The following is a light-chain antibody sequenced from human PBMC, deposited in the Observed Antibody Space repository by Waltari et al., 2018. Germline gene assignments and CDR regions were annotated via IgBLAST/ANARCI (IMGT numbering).Light chain of an antibody. J-gene: IGLJ1*01. CDR3: CSYAGSKFYI. Sequence: QSALTQPASVSGSPGQSITISCTGTSSDVGGYNLVSWYQQHPGKGPKLMIYEVSKRPSGVSNRFSGSKSGNTASLTISGLQAEDEAEYYCCSYAGSKFYIFGTGTKVTVL. V-gene: IGLV2-23*02. CDR2: EVS. CDR1: SSDVGGYNL.